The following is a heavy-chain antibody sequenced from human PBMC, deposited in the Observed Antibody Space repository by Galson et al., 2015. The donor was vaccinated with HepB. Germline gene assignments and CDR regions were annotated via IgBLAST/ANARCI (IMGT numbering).Heavy chain of an antibody. CDR3: ARGRDDYHIDY. CDR2: ISTYNGNT. J-gene: IGHJ4*02. D-gene: IGHD5-24*01. CDR1: GYTFTGYG. V-gene: IGHV1-18*04. Sequence: SVKVSCKASGYTFTGYGISWVRQAPGQGLEWMGWISTYNGNTNSAQKFQDRVTMSTDTSTSTAYMELRSLRSDDTAVYYCARGRDDYHIDYWGQGTLVTISS.